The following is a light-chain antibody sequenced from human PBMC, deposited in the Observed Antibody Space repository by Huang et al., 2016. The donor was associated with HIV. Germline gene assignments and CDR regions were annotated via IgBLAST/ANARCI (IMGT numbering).Light chain of an antibody. CDR2: GAS. V-gene: IGKV3-20*01. J-gene: IGKJ1*01. CDR1: QSVNSGY. CDR3: QQYGSSPAT. Sequence: EIVLTQSPGTLSLTPGEITTLSCRASQSVNSGYLDWYQQKPGQAPRLLIYGASTRATGIPGRFSGSGSGTDFTLTISRLQPEDFAVYYCQQYGSSPATFGQGTKVEVK.